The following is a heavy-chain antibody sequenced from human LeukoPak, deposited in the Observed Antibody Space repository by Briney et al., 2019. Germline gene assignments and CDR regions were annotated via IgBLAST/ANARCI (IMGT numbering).Heavy chain of an antibody. CDR2: ISSSSTTI. V-gene: IGHV3-48*04. CDR1: GFTFSSHS. Sequence: GGSLRLSCAASGFTFSSHSMNWVRQAPGKGLEWVSYISSSSTTIYYADSVKGRFTISRDNAKNSLYLQMNSLRAEDTAVYYCAKESESYDSSGSTFDYWGQGTLVTVSS. D-gene: IGHD3-22*01. J-gene: IGHJ4*02. CDR3: AKESESYDSSGSTFDY.